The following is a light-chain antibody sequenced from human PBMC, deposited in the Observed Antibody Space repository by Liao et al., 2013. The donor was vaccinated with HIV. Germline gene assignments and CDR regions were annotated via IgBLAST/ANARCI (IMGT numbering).Light chain of an antibody. V-gene: IGLV3-1*01. CDR1: TLQNKY. CDR3: QAWDSRADVV. Sequence: SYEVSQPPSVSVSPGQTASIICSGVTLQNKYACWFQQKPGQSPVMVMYQNVNRPSGIPERFSGSKSGNTATLTISETQAMDEADYFCQAWDSRADVVFGGGTKLTVL. J-gene: IGLJ2*01. CDR2: QNV.